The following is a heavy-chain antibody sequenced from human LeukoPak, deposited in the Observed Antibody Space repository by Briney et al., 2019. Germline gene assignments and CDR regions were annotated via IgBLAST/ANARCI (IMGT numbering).Heavy chain of an antibody. V-gene: IGHV4-34*01. CDR3: AREGHSSSWDYYFDY. CDR1: GGSFSDYY. J-gene: IGHJ4*02. D-gene: IGHD6-13*01. CDR2: INHSGRT. Sequence: SETLSLTCAVYGGSFSDYYWSWIRQPPGKGLEWIGEINHSGRTNYNPSLKSRVTISVDTSKNQFSLKLSSVTAADTAVYYCAREGHSSSWDYYFDYWGQGTLVTVSS.